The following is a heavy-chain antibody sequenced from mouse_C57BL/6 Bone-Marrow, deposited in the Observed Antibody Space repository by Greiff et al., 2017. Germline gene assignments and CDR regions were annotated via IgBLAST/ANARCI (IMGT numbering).Heavy chain of an antibody. CDR3: ARYNYGSSQYYFDY. CDR2: INPSSGYT. Sequence: QVQLQQSGAELARPGASVKMSCKASGYTFTSYTMHWVKQRPGQGLEWIGYINPSSGYTKYNQKFKDKATLTADKSSSTAYMQLSSLTSEDSAVYYCARYNYGSSQYYFDYWGQGTTLTVSS. V-gene: IGHV1-4*01. CDR1: GYTFTSYT. D-gene: IGHD1-1*01. J-gene: IGHJ2*01.